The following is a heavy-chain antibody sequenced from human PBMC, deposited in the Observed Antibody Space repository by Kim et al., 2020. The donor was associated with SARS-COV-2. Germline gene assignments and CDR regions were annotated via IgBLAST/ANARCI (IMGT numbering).Heavy chain of an antibody. CDR1: GYTLTELS. D-gene: IGHD6-13*01. Sequence: ASVTVSCKVSGYTLTELSMHWVRQAPGKGLEWMGGFDPEDGETIYAQKFQGRVTMTEDTSTDTAYMELSSLRSEDTAVYYCATALGRNTIAAAELLSFDYSGQGTLVTVSS. V-gene: IGHV1-24*01. CDR2: FDPEDGET. J-gene: IGHJ4*02. CDR3: ATALGRNTIAAAELLSFDY.